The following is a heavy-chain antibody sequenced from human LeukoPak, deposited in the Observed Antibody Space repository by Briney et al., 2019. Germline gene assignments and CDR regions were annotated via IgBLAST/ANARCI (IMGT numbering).Heavy chain of an antibody. J-gene: IGHJ4*02. CDR3: AKIRPWIQLWLEMDY. CDR1: GFTFSSYG. V-gene: IGHV3-30*18. D-gene: IGHD5-18*01. CDR2: ISYDGSNK. Sequence: GGSLRLSRAASGFTFSSYGMHWVRQAPGKGLEWVAVISYDGSNKYYADSVKGRFTISRDNSKNTLYLQMNSLRAEDTAVYYCAKIRPWIQLWLEMDYWGQGTLVTAPS.